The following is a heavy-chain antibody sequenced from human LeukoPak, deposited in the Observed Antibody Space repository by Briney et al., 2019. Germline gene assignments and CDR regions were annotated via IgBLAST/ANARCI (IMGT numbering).Heavy chain of an antibody. D-gene: IGHD6-19*01. CDR1: GFTFDDYA. CDR2: ISGDGDTT. V-gene: IGHV3-43*02. Sequence: GGSLRLSCAASGFTFDDYAMHWVRQAPGKGLEWVSLISGDGDTTYYADSAKGRFTISRDNSKNSLYLQMSSLRTEDTALYYCANLGQWLGRGHYYYGMDVWGQGTTVTVS. CDR3: ANLGQWLGRGHYYYGMDV. J-gene: IGHJ6*02.